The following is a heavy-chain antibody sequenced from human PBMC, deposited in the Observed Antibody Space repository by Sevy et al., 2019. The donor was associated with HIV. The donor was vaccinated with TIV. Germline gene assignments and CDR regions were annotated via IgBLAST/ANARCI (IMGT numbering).Heavy chain of an antibody. J-gene: IGHJ6*02. V-gene: IGHV4-39*01. CDR2: IYFSGRT. D-gene: IGHD3-10*01. CDR1: GGSINSTSFY. Sequence: SETLSLTCNVSGGSINSTSFYWGWIRQPPGKGLEWVGNIYFSGRTYYHPSLKSRVTITVETSKNQFSLILISVTAADTAVYYCARLGGWGYYDMDVWGQGTTVTVSS. CDR3: ARLGGWGYYDMDV.